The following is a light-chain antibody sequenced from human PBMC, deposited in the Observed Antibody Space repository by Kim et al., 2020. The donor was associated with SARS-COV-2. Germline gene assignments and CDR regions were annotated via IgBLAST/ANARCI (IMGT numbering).Light chain of an antibody. CDR1: QVINSY. Sequence: VIWMTQSPSLLSASTGDRVTISCRVSQVINSYLAWYQQKPGKAPELLIYGASTLQSGVPSRFSGNGSGTDFSLTISCLQSEDFATYYCQQYYSFPWTFGQGTKVDIK. CDR3: QQYYSFPWT. V-gene: IGKV1D-8*01. CDR2: GAS. J-gene: IGKJ1*01.